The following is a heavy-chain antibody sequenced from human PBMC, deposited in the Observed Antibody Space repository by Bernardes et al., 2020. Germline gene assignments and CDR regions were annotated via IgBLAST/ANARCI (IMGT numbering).Heavy chain of an antibody. Sequence: GGSLRLSRAASGFTFSSYGIHWVRQAPGKGLEWVAFIWFDGSNKYYADSVKGRFTISRDNSQNTVHLQMNSLRAEDTAVYYCARGNGGDWYYFDYWGQGALVTVSS. CDR3: ARGNGGDWYYFDY. V-gene: IGHV3-33*01. D-gene: IGHD2-21*01. J-gene: IGHJ4*02. CDR2: IWFDGSNK. CDR1: GFTFSSYG.